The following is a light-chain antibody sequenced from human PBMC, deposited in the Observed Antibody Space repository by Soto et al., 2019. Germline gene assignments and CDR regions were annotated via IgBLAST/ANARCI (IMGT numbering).Light chain of an antibody. CDR1: SSDVGGYNY. CDR3: SSYAGSNNL. CDR2: EVT. V-gene: IGLV2-8*01. Sequence: QSALTQPPSASGSPGQSVTISCTGTSSDVGGYNYVSWYQQHPGKAPKLMIYEVTKRPSGVPDRFSGSKSGNTASPTVSGLQPEDEADYYCSSYAGSNNLFGGGTKLTVL. J-gene: IGLJ2*01.